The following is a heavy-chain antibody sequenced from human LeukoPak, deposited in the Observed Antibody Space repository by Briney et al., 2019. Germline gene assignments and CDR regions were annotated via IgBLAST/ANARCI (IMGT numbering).Heavy chain of an antibody. Sequence: GGSLRLSCAASGFTFSSYWMHWVRQAPGKGLVWFSRIKSDGSTTTYADSVKGRFTISRDNAKNTLYLQMNSLRAEDTAVYYCARVVDTHFDYWGQGTLVTVSS. CDR1: GFTFSSYW. V-gene: IGHV3-74*01. CDR3: ARVVDTHFDY. CDR2: IKSDGSTT. J-gene: IGHJ4*02. D-gene: IGHD5-18*01.